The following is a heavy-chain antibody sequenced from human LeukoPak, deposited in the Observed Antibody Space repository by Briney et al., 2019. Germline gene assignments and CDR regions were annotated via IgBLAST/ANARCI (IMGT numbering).Heavy chain of an antibody. CDR2: INRDGSSI. CDR1: GFTFSSNW. V-gene: IGHV3-74*01. CDR3: ASGGRVGDIFDI. D-gene: IGHD2-15*01. Sequence: PGGSLRLSCAASGFTFSSNWMSWVRQASGKGLVWVSRINRDGSSIGYADSVKGRFTISRDNARNTLYLQMNSLGAEDTALYYCASGGRVGDIFDIWGQGTMVTVSS. J-gene: IGHJ3*02.